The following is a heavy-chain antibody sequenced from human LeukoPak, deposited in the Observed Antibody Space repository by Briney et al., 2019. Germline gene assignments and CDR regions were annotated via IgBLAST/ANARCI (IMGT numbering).Heavy chain of an antibody. D-gene: IGHD5-12*01. V-gene: IGHV4-4*02. J-gene: IGHJ4*02. Sequence: PSETLSLTCAVSGGSISSSNWWNWVRQPPGKGLEWIGEIYHSGNTHYKPSLRSRLTRSVDKSKNQFSLTLSSVTAADTAVYYCATSVAKKFDYWGQGTLVTVSS. CDR2: IYHSGNT. CDR3: ATSVAKKFDY. CDR1: GGSISSSNW.